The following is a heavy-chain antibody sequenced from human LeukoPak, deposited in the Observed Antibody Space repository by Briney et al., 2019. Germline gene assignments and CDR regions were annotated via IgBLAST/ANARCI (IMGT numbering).Heavy chain of an antibody. CDR3: ARRIAAAAAPYYFDH. Sequence: GGSLRFSCAASGFTFSSYWMHWVRQAPGKGLLWVSRINSDGSSTSYADSVKGRFTISRDNAKNTLYLQMNSLRAEDTAVYYCARRIAAAAAPYYFDHWGQGTLVTVSS. CDR1: GFTFSSYW. D-gene: IGHD6-13*01. CDR2: INSDGSST. V-gene: IGHV3-74*01. J-gene: IGHJ4*02.